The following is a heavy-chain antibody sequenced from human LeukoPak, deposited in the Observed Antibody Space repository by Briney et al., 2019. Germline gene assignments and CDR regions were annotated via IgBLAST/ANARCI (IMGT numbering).Heavy chain of an antibody. J-gene: IGHJ4*02. CDR2: IYYSGST. Sequence: SETLSLTCTVSGGPISSYYWSWIRQPPGKGLEWIGYIYYSGSTNYNPSLKSRVTISVDTSKNQFSLKLSSVTAADTAVYYCARVRYDSSGYYFDYWGQGTLVTVSS. V-gene: IGHV4-59*01. CDR1: GGPISSYY. D-gene: IGHD3-22*01. CDR3: ARVRYDSSGYYFDY.